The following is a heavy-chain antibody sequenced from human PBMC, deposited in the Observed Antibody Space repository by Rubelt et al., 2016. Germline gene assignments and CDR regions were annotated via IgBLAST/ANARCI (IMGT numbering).Heavy chain of an antibody. CDR1: GFTFSSYA. CDR2: ISYDGSNK. V-gene: IGHV3-30*04. CDR3: ARADYYFDY. D-gene: IGHD2-21*02. Sequence: GVVQPGRSLRLSCAASGFTFSSYAMHWVRQAPGKGLEWVAVISYDGSNKYYADSVKGRFTISRDNSENTLYLQMNSLRAEDTAVYYCARADYYFDYWGQGTLVTVSS. J-gene: IGHJ4*02.